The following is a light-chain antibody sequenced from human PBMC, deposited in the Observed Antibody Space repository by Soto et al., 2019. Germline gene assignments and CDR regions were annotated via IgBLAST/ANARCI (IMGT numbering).Light chain of an antibody. CDR1: QSIICE. J-gene: IGKJ2*01. CDR3: QQGQDWPLT. Sequence: EIVMTQSPATLSVSPGERATLSCRASQSIICELAWYQQRPGQPPRLLIYGVSTRATGVPDRFSGSGSGSDFTLTISGLQAEDFAVYYCQQGQDWPLTFGQGTRLDI. V-gene: IGKV3-15*01. CDR2: GVS.